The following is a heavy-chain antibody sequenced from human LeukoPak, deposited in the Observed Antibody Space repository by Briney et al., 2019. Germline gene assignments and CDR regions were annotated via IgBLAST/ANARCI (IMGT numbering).Heavy chain of an antibody. V-gene: IGHV4-59*01. Sequence: SETLSLTCTVSGASISSYYWSWIRQPPGKGLEWIGYIFYSGSTTYNPSLKSRVTISVDTSKNQFSLKLNSVTAADTAVYFCARSSDFDGVVMVTGEAFDIWGQGTMVTVSS. D-gene: IGHD2-21*02. CDR2: IFYSGST. J-gene: IGHJ3*02. CDR3: ARSSDFDGVVMVTGEAFDI. CDR1: GASISSYY.